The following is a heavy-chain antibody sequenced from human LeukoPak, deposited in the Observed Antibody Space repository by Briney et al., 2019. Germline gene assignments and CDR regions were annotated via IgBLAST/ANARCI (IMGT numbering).Heavy chain of an antibody. Sequence: SETLSLTCTVSGGSISSSSYYWGWIRQPPGKGLEWIGSIYYSGSTYYNPSLKSRVTISVDTSKNQFSLKLSSVTAADTAVYYCAGGYSSLLYYFDYWGQGALVTVSS. D-gene: IGHD5-18*01. CDR3: AGGYSSLLYYFDY. J-gene: IGHJ4*02. V-gene: IGHV4-39*07. CDR1: GGSISSSSYY. CDR2: IYYSGST.